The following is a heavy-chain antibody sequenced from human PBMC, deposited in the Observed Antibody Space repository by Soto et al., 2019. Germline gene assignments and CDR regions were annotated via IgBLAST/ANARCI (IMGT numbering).Heavy chain of an antibody. Sequence: SETLSLTCAVYGGSFSGYYWSWIRQPPGKGLEWIGEINHSGSTNYNPSLKSRVTISVDTSKNQFSLKLSSVTAADTAVYYCARGSAGNIVVVPAATLPYYYYYMDVWGKGTTVTVSS. CDR3: ARGSAGNIVVVPAATLPYYYYYMDV. CDR1: GGSFSGYY. D-gene: IGHD2-2*01. CDR2: INHSGST. V-gene: IGHV4-34*01. J-gene: IGHJ6*03.